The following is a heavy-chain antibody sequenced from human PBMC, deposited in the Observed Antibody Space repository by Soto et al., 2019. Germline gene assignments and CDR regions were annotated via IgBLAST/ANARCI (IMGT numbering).Heavy chain of an antibody. CDR1: GFTFSSYG. D-gene: IGHD3-22*01. CDR2: ISYDGSNK. J-gene: IGHJ4*02. Sequence: PGGSLRLSCAASGFTFSSYGMHWVRQAPGKGLEWVAVISYDGSNKYYADSVKGRFTISIDNSKNTLYLQMNSLRAEDTAVYYCAKEGYSYYDSSGYSVLYYFDYWGQGTLVTVSS. V-gene: IGHV3-30*18. CDR3: AKEGYSYYDSSGYSVLYYFDY.